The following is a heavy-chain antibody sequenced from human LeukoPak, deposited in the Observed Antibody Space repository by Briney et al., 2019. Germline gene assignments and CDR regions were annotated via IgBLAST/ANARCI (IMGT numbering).Heavy chain of an antibody. V-gene: IGHV1-8*01. Sequence: ASVKVSCKASGYTFTSYDINWVRQATGQGLEWMGWMSPNSGNTGYAQKFQGRVTMTRNTSISTAYMELSSLRSEDTAVYYCARDGYSYGSWFDPWGQGTLVTVSS. CDR3: ARDGYSYGSWFDP. D-gene: IGHD5-18*01. J-gene: IGHJ5*02. CDR2: MSPNSGNT. CDR1: GYTFTSYD.